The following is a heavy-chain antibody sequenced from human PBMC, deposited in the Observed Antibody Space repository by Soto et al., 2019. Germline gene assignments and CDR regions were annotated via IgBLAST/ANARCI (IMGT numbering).Heavy chain of an antibody. CDR3: ATGPPFGR. CDR2: IYHSGST. J-gene: IGHJ4*02. V-gene: IGHV4-30-2*01. D-gene: IGHD3-3*01. CDR1: GGSISRGGYS. Sequence: SETLSLTCAVSGGSISRGGYSWSWIRQPPGKGLEWIGYIYHSGSTYYNPSLKSRVTISVDRSKNQFSLKLSSFSSPHTAVYYCATGPPFGRWGQGTLVPVSS.